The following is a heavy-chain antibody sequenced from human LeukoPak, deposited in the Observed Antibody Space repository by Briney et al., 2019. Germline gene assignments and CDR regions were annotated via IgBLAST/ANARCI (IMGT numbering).Heavy chain of an antibody. CDR2: INPNSGGT. CDR1: GYTFTGYY. V-gene: IGHV1-2*02. CDR3: ARSGIFITIFGVVMNHFDY. J-gene: IGHJ4*02. Sequence: GASVKVSCKASGYTFTGYYMHWVRQAPGQGLEWMGWINPNSGGTNYAQKFQGRVTMTRGTSISTAYMELSMLRYDDTAVYYCARSGIFITIFGVVMNHFDYWGQGTLVTVSS. D-gene: IGHD3-3*01.